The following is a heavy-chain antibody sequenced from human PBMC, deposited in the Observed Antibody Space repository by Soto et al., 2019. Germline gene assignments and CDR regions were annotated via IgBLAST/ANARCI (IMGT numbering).Heavy chain of an antibody. CDR3: VRDLLGSGVHFDY. CDR1: GFIFSSFG. V-gene: IGHV3-33*01. CDR2: IWYDGSNT. D-gene: IGHD7-27*01. Sequence: PGGSLRLSCAASGFIFSSFGMHWVRQAPGKGLEWVAHIWYDGSNTYYADSVKGRFTISRDNSRNTLYLQMNSLRAEDTAVYHCVRDLLGSGVHFDYWGQGTPVTVSS. J-gene: IGHJ4*02.